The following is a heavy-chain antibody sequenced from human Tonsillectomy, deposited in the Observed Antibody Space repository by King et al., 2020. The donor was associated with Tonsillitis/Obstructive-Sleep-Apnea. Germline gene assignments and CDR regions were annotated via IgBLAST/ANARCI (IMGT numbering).Heavy chain of an antibody. D-gene: IGHD3-9*01. J-gene: IGHJ6*03. CDR1: GGSISSYY. CDR2: IYYSGST. V-gene: IGHV4-59*08. Sequence: QLQESGPGLVKPSETLSLTCTVSGGSISSYYWSWLRQPPGKGLAWIGYIYYSGSTNYNPSLKSRVTISVDTSKNQFSLKLSSVTAADTAVYYCARVPTGLYYYYYMDVWGKGTTVTVSS. CDR3: ARVPTGLYYYYYMDV.